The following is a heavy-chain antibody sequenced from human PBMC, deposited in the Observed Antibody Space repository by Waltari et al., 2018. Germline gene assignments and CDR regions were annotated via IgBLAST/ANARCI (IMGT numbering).Heavy chain of an antibody. CDR2: IHTNAGKP. V-gene: IGHV7-4-1*02. CDR3: ARSHYYDTLGYYDY. Sequence: QVQLVQSGSELKRPGASVKVSCKASGYTFVTYALHWVRQAPGQGLEWMGWIHTNAGKPTDAPGFTGRFVFSMDTSVSTAYLQINSLDAEDTAVYYCARSHYYDTLGYYDYWGQGTLVTVSS. D-gene: IGHD3-22*01. CDR1: GYTFVTYA. J-gene: IGHJ4*02.